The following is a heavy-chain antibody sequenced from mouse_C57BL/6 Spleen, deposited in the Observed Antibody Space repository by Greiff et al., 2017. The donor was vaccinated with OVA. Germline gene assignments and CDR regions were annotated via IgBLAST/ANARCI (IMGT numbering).Heavy chain of an antibody. V-gene: IGHV1-64*01. CDR1: GYTFTSYW. CDR3: ARGGAPDWYFDV. CDR2: IHPNSGST. Sequence: VQLQQPGAELVKPGASVKLSCKASGYTFTSYWMHWVKQRPGQGLEWIGMIHPNSGSTNYNEKFKSKATLTVDKSSSTAYMQRSSLTSEDSAVYCCARGGAPDWYFDVWGTGTTVTVSS. J-gene: IGHJ1*03. D-gene: IGHD3-1*01.